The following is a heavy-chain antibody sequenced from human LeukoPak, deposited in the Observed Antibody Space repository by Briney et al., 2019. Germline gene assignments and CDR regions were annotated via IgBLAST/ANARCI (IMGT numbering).Heavy chain of an antibody. D-gene: IGHD3-3*01. CDR3: ANTDYDFWSGRKGARFDY. V-gene: IGHV3-23*01. J-gene: IGHJ4*02. CDR2: ISGSGGST. Sequence: GGSLRLSCAASGFTFSSYAMSWVRQAPGKGLEWVSAISGSGGSTYYADSVKGRFTISRDNSKNTLYLQMNSLRAEDTAVYYCANTDYDFWSGRKGARFDYWGQGTLVTVSS. CDR1: GFTFSSYA.